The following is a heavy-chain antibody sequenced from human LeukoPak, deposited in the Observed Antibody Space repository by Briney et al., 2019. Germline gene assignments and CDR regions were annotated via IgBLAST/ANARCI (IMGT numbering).Heavy chain of an antibody. V-gene: IGHV3-13*01. CDR1: GFTFSSYD. D-gene: IGHD2-2*01. CDR3: ARGGIQYAQDAFDI. CDR2: IGTAGDT. J-gene: IGHJ3*02. Sequence: GGSLRLSCAASGFTFSSYDMHWVRQATGEGLEWVSAIGTAGDTYYPGSVKGRFTISRENAKNSLYLQMNSLRAGDTAVYYCARGGIQYAQDAFDIWGQGTMVTVSS.